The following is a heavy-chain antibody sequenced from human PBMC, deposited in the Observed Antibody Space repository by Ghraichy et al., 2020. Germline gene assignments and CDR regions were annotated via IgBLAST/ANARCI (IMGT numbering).Heavy chain of an antibody. Sequence: GGSLRLSCAASGFTFSRYWMHWVRQAPGKGLVWVSRINSDGSSTTYADSVKGRFTISRDNAKNTLYLQMNSLRAEDTAVYYCAREDCRSTSCPIQEAFDYWGQGTLVTVSS. CDR2: INSDGSST. D-gene: IGHD2-2*01. CDR1: GFTFSRYW. CDR3: AREDCRSTSCPIQEAFDY. J-gene: IGHJ4*02. V-gene: IGHV3-74*01.